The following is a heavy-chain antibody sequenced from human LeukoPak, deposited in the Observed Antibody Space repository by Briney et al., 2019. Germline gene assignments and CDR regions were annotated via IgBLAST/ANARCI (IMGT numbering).Heavy chain of an antibody. CDR2: ISWNSGSI. D-gene: IGHD2-2*01. J-gene: IGHJ3*02. Sequence: RSGGSLRLSCAASGFTFSSYGMHWVRQAPGKGLEWVSGISWNSGSIGYADSVKGRFTISRDNAKNSLYLQMNSLRAEDMALYYCAKDDALLCSSTSCGAFDIWGQGTMVTVSS. V-gene: IGHV3-9*03. CDR1: GFTFSSYG. CDR3: AKDDALLCSSTSCGAFDI.